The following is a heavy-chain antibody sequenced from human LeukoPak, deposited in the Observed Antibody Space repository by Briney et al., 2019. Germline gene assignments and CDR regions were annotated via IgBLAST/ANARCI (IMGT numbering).Heavy chain of an antibody. V-gene: IGHV4-34*01. CDR3: ARRLEAAVDY. Sequence: SETLSLTCAVYGGSFSGYYWSWIRQPPGKGLEWIGEINHSGSTNYNPSLKSRVTISVDTSKNQFSLKLSSVTAADTAVYYCARRLEAAVDYWGQGTLVTVSS. CDR1: GGSFSGYY. J-gene: IGHJ4*02. D-gene: IGHD6-13*01. CDR2: INHSGST.